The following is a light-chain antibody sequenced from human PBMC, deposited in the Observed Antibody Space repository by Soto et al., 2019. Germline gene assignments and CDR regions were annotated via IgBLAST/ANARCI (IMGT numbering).Light chain of an antibody. J-gene: IGKJ1*01. CDR2: AAS. V-gene: IGKV1-39*01. Sequence: DIQLTQSPSFLSASVVDRVTITCRASQGISSRFSWYQQKAGQAPKLLIYAASRLQCGVPSRFSGSGSGTDFTLTISRLQPEDFATYFCQQSYRRVTFGQRTKVDIK. CDR1: QGISSR. CDR3: QQSYRRVT.